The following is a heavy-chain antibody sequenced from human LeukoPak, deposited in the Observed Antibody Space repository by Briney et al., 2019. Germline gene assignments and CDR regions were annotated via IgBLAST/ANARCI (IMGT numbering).Heavy chain of an antibody. CDR1: GFTLNKHA. J-gene: IGHJ6*02. Sequence: PGGSLRLSCAASGFTLNKHAMSWVRQAPGEGLEWFSAIIDVGATYYADSVKGRFTISRDYSRNTLYLQMNSLRAEDTAVYYCARDARGSSWYQSYYYYYGMDVWGQGTTVTVSS. V-gene: IGHV3-23*01. CDR3: ARDARGSSWYQSYYYYYGMDV. CDR2: IIDVGAT. D-gene: IGHD6-13*01.